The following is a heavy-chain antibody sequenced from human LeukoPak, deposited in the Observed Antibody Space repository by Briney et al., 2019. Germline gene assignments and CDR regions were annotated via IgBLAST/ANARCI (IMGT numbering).Heavy chain of an antibody. CDR2: ISDDGSSK. V-gene: IGHV3-30-3*01. J-gene: IGHJ4*02. CDR1: GFTFSSYT. D-gene: IGHD6-13*01. CDR3: TRDSAAAGIDFDY. Sequence: PGGSLRLSCAASGFTFSSYTIHWVRQAPGKGLEWVAVISDDGSSKYYADSVKGRFTLSRDNSKNTLYLQMNSLRAEDTAVYYCTRDSAAAGIDFDYWGQGTLVTVSS.